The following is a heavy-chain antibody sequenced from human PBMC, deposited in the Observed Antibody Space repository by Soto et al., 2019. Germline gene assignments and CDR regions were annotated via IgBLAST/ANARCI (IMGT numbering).Heavy chain of an antibody. V-gene: IGHV1-46*01. CDR2: INPHGGST. D-gene: IGHD1-26*01. J-gene: IGHJ5*02. CDR3: ARSSGGNFGIIIEGTNWFAP. Sequence: ASVKVSCKAPRDTFTSYYINWVRQAPGQGLECMGVINPHGGSTAYAQKFKGRVTLTRDTSASTVYMEVSSLTSEDTPMYYCARSSGGNFGIIIEGTNWFAPWGQGTLVTVSS. CDR1: RDTFTSYY.